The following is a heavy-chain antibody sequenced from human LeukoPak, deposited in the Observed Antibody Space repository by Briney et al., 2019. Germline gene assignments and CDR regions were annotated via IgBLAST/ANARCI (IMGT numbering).Heavy chain of an antibody. V-gene: IGHV3-48*02. CDR3: ARDGDGRDYFDY. CDR2: ISSSTTI. CDR1: GFTFSSYS. Sequence: GGSLRLSCAASGFTFSSYSMNWVRQAPGKGLEWVSYISSSTTIYYADSVQGRFTISRDNAKNSLYLQMSTLRDGDTAVYYCARDGDGRDYFDYWGQGTLVTVSS. D-gene: IGHD5-24*01. J-gene: IGHJ4*02.